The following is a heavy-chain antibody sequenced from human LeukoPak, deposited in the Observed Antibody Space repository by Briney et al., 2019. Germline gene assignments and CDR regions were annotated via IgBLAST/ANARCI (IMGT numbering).Heavy chain of an antibody. CDR3: AREKRGYCSSTSCSQLSS. Sequence: GGSLRLSCAASGFTFSSYAMSWVRQAPGKGLEWVSAISGSGGSTYYADSVKGRFTISRDNSKNTLYLQMNSLRAEDTAVYYCAREKRGYCSSTSCSQLSSWGQGTLVTVSS. V-gene: IGHV3-23*01. CDR2: ISGSGGST. CDR1: GFTFSSYA. J-gene: IGHJ4*02. D-gene: IGHD2-2*01.